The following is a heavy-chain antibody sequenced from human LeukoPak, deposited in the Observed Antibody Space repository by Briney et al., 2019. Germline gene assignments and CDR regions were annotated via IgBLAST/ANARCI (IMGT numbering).Heavy chain of an antibody. J-gene: IGHJ5*02. CDR3: ARVATVTTHWFDP. CDR2: INHSGST. V-gene: IGHV4-34*01. D-gene: IGHD4-17*01. CDR1: GGSFSGYY. Sequence: SETLSLTCAVYGGSFSGYYWGWIRQPPGKGLEWIGEINHSGSTNYNPSLKSRVTISVDTSKNQFSLKLSSVTAADTAVYYCARVATVTTHWFDPWGQGTLVTVSS.